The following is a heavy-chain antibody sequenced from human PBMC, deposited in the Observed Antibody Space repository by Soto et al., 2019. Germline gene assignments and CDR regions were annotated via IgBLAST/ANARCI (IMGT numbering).Heavy chain of an antibody. J-gene: IGHJ6*03. CDR1: GYTFTSYY. Sequence: ASVKVSCKASGYTFTSYYMHWVRQAPGQGLEWMGIINPSGGSTSYAQKFQGRVTMTRDKSTSTVYMELSSLTSEDTAVYYCARDKGSIEAATHDFHYYYMDVWGKGTTVTVSS. V-gene: IGHV1-46*03. CDR3: ARDKGSIEAATHDFHYYYMDV. D-gene: IGHD6-13*01. CDR2: INPSGGST.